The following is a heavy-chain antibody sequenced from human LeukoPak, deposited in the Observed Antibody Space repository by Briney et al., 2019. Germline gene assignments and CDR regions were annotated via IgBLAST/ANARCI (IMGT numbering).Heavy chain of an antibody. CDR2: INAYNGNT. V-gene: IGHV1-18*01. J-gene: IGHJ5*02. CDR3: ARDHIAAAEWFDP. Sequence: ASVKVSCKASGYTFTSYGIGWVRPPPGKGLDGVGWINAYNGNTNYAQKLQGRVTMTTDTSTSTAYMELRSLRSDDTAVYYCARDHIAAAEWFDPWGQGTLVTVSS. D-gene: IGHD6-13*01. CDR1: GYTFTSYG.